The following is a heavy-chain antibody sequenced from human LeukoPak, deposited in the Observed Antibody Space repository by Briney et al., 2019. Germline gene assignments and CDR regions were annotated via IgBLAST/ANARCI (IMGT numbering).Heavy chain of an antibody. CDR2: IHVSGKT. CDR1: GFSISSGYY. D-gene: IGHD1-7*01. CDR3: GREAELRSVN. V-gene: IGHV4-38-2*02. Sequence: PSETLSLTCVVSGFSISSGYYWGWIRQPPGKGLEWIANIHVSGKTFYNSSLNSRVAISIDTSKNQFSLKLSSVTAADTAVYFCGREAELRSVNWGRGTLVTVSS. J-gene: IGHJ4*02.